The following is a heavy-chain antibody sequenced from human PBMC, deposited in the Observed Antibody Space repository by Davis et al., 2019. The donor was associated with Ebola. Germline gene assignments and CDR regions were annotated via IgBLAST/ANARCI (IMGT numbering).Heavy chain of an antibody. CDR3: ARDGIEAAGTGDYYYYYGMDV. D-gene: IGHD6-13*01. J-gene: IGHJ6*02. Sequence: ASVKVSCKASGYTFTSYYMHWVRQAPGQRLEWMGWISAYNGNTNYAQKLQGRVTMTTDTSTSTAYMELRSLRSDDTAVYYCARDGIEAAGTGDYYYYYGMDVWGQGTTVTVSS. CDR1: GYTFTSYY. V-gene: IGHV1-18*04. CDR2: ISAYNGNT.